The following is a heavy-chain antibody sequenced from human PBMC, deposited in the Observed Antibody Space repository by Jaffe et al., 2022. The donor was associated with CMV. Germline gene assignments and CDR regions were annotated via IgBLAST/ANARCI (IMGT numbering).Heavy chain of an antibody. Sequence: EVQLVESGGGLVQPGGSLRLSCAASGFTFSSYEMNWVRQAPGKGLEWVSYISSSGSTIYYADSVKGRFTISRDNAKNSLYLQMNSLRAEDTAVYYCARERTLTPEVRGYFDYWGQGTLVTVSS. CDR1: GFTFSSYE. CDR2: ISSSGSTI. D-gene: IGHD1-20*01. V-gene: IGHV3-48*03. J-gene: IGHJ4*02. CDR3: ARERTLTPEVRGYFDY.